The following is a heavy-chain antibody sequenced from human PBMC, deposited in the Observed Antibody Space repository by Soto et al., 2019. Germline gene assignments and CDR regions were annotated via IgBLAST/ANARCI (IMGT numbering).Heavy chain of an antibody. CDR1: GGSFSGYY. J-gene: IGHJ6*02. CDR3: ARAGEYYYYGMDV. CDR2: INHSGST. V-gene: IGHV4-34*01. D-gene: IGHD6-19*01. Sequence: SETMSLTCGVDGGSFSGYYWRWIRQPPGKGLEWIGEINHSGSTNYNPSLKSRVTISVDTSKNQFSLKLSSVTAADTAVYYCARAGEYYYYGMDVWGQGTTVTVSS.